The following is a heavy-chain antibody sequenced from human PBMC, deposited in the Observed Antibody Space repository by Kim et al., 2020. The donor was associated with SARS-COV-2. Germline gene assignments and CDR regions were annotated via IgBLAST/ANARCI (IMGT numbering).Heavy chain of an antibody. J-gene: IGHJ4*02. V-gene: IGHV1-2*02. CDR3: ASDDGYCRGFYCDY. CDR2: SNPNSGGT. Sequence: ASVKVSCKASGYTFTGYYMHWVRQAPGQGLEWMGWSNPNSGGTNYAQKFQGRGTMTRDTSISTAYMELSRLRSDDTAVYYCASDDGYCRGFYCDYWGQGTLVTVSS. D-gene: IGHD6-25*01. CDR1: GYTFTGYY.